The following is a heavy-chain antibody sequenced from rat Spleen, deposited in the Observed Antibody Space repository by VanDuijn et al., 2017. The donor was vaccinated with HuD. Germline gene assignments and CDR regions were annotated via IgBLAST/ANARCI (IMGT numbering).Heavy chain of an antibody. CDR1: GFTFSNYG. V-gene: IGHV5-29*01. Sequence: EVQLVESGGGLVQPGRSLKLSCAASGFTFSNYGMAWVRQAPTKGLEWVATISYDGSSTYYRDSVKGRFTISRDNAKSTLYLQMDSLRSEDTATYYCARRSYHFDYWGQGVMVTVSS. D-gene: IGHD1-12*01. CDR3: ARRSYHFDY. J-gene: IGHJ2*01. CDR2: ISYDGSST.